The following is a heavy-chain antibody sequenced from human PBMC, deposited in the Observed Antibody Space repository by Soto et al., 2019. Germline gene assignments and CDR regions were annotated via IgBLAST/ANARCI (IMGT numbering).Heavy chain of an antibody. CDR3: ASFPTSRVAYYDSSSAPIDY. CDR1: GGSISSGGYS. V-gene: IGHV4-30-2*01. D-gene: IGHD3-22*01. J-gene: IGHJ4*02. Sequence: PSETLSLTCAVSGGSISSGGYSWSWIRQPPGKGLEWIGYIYHSGSTYYNPSLKSRVTISVDRSKNQFSLKLSSVTAADTAVYYCASFPTSRVAYYDSSSAPIDYWGQGTLVTVSS. CDR2: IYHSGST.